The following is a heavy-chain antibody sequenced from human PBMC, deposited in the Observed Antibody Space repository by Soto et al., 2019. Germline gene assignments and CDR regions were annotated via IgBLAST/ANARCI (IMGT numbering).Heavy chain of an antibody. D-gene: IGHD3-10*01. CDR3: AREEVAYFGSGSHNRFDP. CDR2: ISYSGNT. V-gene: IGHV4-31*03. Sequence: SETXSLTCTVSGGSVNVGDHYWSWIRQFPGRGLEWIGYISYSGNTYYNPSLKGRVTLSLDISKSQFSLKLASVTAADTAMYYCAREEVAYFGSGSHNRFDPWGQGTLVTVS. CDR1: GGSVNVGDHY. J-gene: IGHJ5*02.